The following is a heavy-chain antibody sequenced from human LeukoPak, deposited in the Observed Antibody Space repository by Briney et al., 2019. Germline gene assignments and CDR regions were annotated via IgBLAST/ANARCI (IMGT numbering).Heavy chain of an antibody. V-gene: IGHV4-38-2*01. J-gene: IGHJ5*02. CDR3: ARACSGFWSGSNWFDP. Sequence: PSETLSLTCAVSGYSISSGYYWGWIRQPPGKGLEWIGSIYHSGSTYYNPSLKSRVTISVDTSKNQFSLKLSSVTAADTAVYYCARACSGFWSGSNWFDPWGQGTLVTVSS. D-gene: IGHD3-3*01. CDR1: GYSISSGYY. CDR2: IYHSGST.